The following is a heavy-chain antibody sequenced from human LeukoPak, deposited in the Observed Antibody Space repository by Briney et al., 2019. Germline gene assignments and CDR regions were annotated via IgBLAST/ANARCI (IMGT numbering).Heavy chain of an antibody. CDR2: INPSGGST. CDR1: GYTFTSYY. CDR3: ARDLYPNRESSGWLHHFDY. D-gene: IGHD6-19*01. J-gene: IGHJ4*02. V-gene: IGHV1-46*01. Sequence: ASVKVSCKAFGYTFTSYYMHWVRQAPGQGLEWMGIINPSGGSTSYAQKFQGRVTMTRDTSTSTVYMELSSLRSEDTAVYYCARDLYPNRESSGWLHHFDYRGQGTLVTVSS.